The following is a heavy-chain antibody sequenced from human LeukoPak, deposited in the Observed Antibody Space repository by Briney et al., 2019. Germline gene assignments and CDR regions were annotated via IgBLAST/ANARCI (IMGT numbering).Heavy chain of an antibody. CDR2: IRYDGSNK. J-gene: IGHJ4*02. CDR3: ARELVGATLIDGGPNDY. V-gene: IGHV3-30*02. D-gene: IGHD1-26*01. CDR1: GFTFSSYA. Sequence: GGSLRLSCAASGFTFSSYAMHWVRQAPGKGLEWVAFIRYDGSNKYYADSVKGRFTISRDNSKNTLYLQMNSLRTEDTAVYYCARELVGATLIDGGPNDYWGQGTLVTVSS.